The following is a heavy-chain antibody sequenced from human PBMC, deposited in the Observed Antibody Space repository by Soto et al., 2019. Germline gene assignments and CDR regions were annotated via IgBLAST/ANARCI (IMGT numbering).Heavy chain of an antibody. CDR1: GFTFSSAW. D-gene: IGHD3-10*01. J-gene: IGHJ4*02. CDR2: ISSSSSTI. Sequence: GGSLRLSCAASGFTFSSAWMNWVRQAPGKGLEWVSYISSSSSTIYYADSVKGRFTISRDNAKNSLYLQMNSLRAEDTAVYYCARANYYGSPGDFDYWGQGTLVTVSS. V-gene: IGHV3-48*01. CDR3: ARANYYGSPGDFDY.